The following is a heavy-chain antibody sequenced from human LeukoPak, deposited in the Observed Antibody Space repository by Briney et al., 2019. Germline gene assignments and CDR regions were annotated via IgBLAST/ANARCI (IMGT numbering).Heavy chain of an antibody. Sequence: SETLSLTCTVSGGSISSSSYYWGWIRQPPGKGLEWIGSIYYSGSTYYNPSLKSRVTISVDTSKNQFSLKLSSVTAADTAVYYCARHAGEYYDILTGYFNPKEFDYWGQGTLVTVSS. V-gene: IGHV4-39*01. CDR3: ARHAGEYYDILTGYFNPKEFDY. CDR2: IYYSGST. D-gene: IGHD3-9*01. CDR1: GGSISSSSYY. J-gene: IGHJ4*02.